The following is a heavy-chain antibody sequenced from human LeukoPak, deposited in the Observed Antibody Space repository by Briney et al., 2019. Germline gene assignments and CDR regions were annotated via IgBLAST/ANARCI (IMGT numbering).Heavy chain of an antibody. D-gene: IGHD4-17*01. CDR1: GGSISSYY. CDR3: ARDRKFTVTPRRDYYYYYMDV. CDR2: TYYSGST. J-gene: IGHJ6*03. V-gene: IGHV4-59*01. Sequence: PSETLSLTCTVSGGSISSYYWSWLRQPPGKGLEWIGYTYYSGSTNYNPSLKSRVTISVDTSKNQFSLKLSSVTAADTAVYYCARDRKFTVTPRRDYYYYYMDVWGKGTTVTVSS.